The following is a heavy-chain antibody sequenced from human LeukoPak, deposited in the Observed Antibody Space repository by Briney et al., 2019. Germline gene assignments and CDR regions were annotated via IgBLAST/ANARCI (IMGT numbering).Heavy chain of an antibody. CDR2: IIPIFGTA. V-gene: IGHV1-69*05. CDR3: ATDRKWELIFDY. Sequence: SVKVSCKASGGTFSSYAISWVRQAPGQGLEWMGGIIPIFGTANYAQKFQGRVTITTDESTSTAYMELSSLRSEDTAVYYCATDRKWELIFDYWGQGTLVTVSS. CDR1: GGTFSSYA. J-gene: IGHJ4*02. D-gene: IGHD1-26*01.